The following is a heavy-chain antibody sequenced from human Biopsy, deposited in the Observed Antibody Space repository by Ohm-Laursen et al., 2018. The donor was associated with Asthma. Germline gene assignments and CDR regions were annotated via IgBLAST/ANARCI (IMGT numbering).Heavy chain of an antibody. CDR2: HDHEEGGT. CDR3: ASDFPKDYVRYNFQF. J-gene: IGHJ4*02. V-gene: IGHV1-24*01. Sequence: APVKVSCKISGYSLTDLSMHWVRQAPGQGLEWMGGHDHEEGGTVNARRFQGRVTMTEDTSTDTAYMELSSLSSDDTAVYYCASDFPKDYVRYNFQFWGQGTPVTVSS. D-gene: IGHD4-17*01. CDR1: GYSLTDLS.